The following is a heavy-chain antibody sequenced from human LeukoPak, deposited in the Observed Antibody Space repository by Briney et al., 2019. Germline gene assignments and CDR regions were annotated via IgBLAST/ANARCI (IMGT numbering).Heavy chain of an antibody. CDR3: ARDVWGDNWFDS. J-gene: IGHJ5*01. Sequence: PGGSLRLSCAASGFTFSSYAMHWVCQAPGKGLEWVANIKQDGSEKYYVDSAKGRFTISRDNAKNSLYLQMNSLRAEDTAVYYCARDVWGDNWFDSWGQGTLVTVSS. CDR1: GFTFSSYA. CDR2: IKQDGSEK. V-gene: IGHV3-7*01. D-gene: IGHD2-8*01.